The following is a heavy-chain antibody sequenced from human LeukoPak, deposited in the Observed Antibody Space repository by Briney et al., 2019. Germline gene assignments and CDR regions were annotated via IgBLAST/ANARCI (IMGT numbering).Heavy chain of an antibody. V-gene: IGHV4-39*01. J-gene: IGHJ2*01. CDR1: GASISSSGYY. D-gene: IGHD3-10*01. Sequence: SETLSLTCTASGASISSSGYYWAWIRQPPGKGLEWIGSIYYSGSAYYNPSLKSRVTVSVDTSKNQFSLKVTSVNAADTAVYFCARHYYASRSELNIWYFDLWGRGTLVTVPS. CDR2: IYYSGSA. CDR3: ARHYYASRSELNIWYFDL.